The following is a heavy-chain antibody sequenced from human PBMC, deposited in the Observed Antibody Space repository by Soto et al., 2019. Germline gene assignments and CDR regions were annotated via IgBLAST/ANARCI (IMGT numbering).Heavy chain of an antibody. D-gene: IGHD1-7*01. CDR1: GFSFSDYA. CDR2: ITSGGGKT. V-gene: IGHV3-23*01. J-gene: IGHJ3*01. CDR3: AKPRTTRNYVVNAVDR. Sequence: EVQLLESGGGLVQPGGSLRLSCAASGFSFSDYAMSWVRQAPGRGLEWVSTITSGGGKTFDADSVKGRFTISRDNSKSTLNLEMQSLRGDDTAVYYCAKPRTTRNYVVNAVDRWGQGTMVTVSS.